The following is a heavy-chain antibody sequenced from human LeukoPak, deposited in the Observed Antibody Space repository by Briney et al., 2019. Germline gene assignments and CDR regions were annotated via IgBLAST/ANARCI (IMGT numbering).Heavy chain of an antibody. V-gene: IGHV3-74*01. CDR2: INSDGSST. CDR3: ARTTSMTYVGDAFDI. Sequence: GGSLRLSCAASGFTLSSYWMHWVRQAPGKGLVWVSRINSDGSSTTYADSVKGRFTISRDNAKNTLYLQMNSLRAEDTAVYYCARTTSMTYVGDAFDIWGQGTMVSVPS. D-gene: IGHD1-26*01. CDR1: GFTLSSYW. J-gene: IGHJ3*02.